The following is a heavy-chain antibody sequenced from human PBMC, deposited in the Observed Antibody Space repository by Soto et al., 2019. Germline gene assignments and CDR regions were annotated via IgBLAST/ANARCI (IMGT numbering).Heavy chain of an antibody. D-gene: IGHD2-2*01. J-gene: IGHJ6*03. CDR1: GGSISSYY. Sequence: SETLSLTCTVSGGSISSYYWSWIRQPPGKGLEWIGYIYYSGSTNYNPSLKSRVTISVDTSKNQFSLKLSSVTAADTAVYYCARVRYCSSTSCPSGVYYYYMDVWGKGTTVTVSS. V-gene: IGHV4-59*01. CDR3: ARVRYCSSTSCPSGVYYYYMDV. CDR2: IYYSGST.